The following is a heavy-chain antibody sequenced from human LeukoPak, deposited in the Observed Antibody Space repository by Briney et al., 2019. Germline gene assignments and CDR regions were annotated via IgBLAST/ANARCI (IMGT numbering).Heavy chain of an antibody. CDR1: GGSISSYY. J-gene: IGHJ3*02. CDR2: IYYSGST. D-gene: IGHD5-18*01. Sequence: NASETLSPTCTVSGGSISSYYWSWIRQPPGKGLEWIGYIYYSGSTNYNPSLKSRVTISVDTSKNQFSLKLSSVTAADTAVYYCARDREYSYGYDAFDIWGQGTMVTVSS. V-gene: IGHV4-59*01. CDR3: ARDREYSYGYDAFDI.